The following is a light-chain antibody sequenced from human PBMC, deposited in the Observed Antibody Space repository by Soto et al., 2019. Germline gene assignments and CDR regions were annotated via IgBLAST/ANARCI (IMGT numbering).Light chain of an antibody. CDR3: QQLKFFPIT. CDR1: QSISSW. CDR2: KAS. Sequence: DNQLNKSPSFLSASVGARVTNTCRASQSISSWLAWYQQKPGKAPKLLIYKASTLKSGVPSRFSGSGSGTEFTLTISSLQPEDFATYYSQQLKFFPITFGQGTRLEIK. V-gene: IGKV1-5*03. J-gene: IGKJ5*01.